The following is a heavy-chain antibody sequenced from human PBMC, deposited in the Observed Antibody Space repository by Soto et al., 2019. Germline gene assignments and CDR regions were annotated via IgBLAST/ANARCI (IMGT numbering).Heavy chain of an antibody. V-gene: IGHV1-69*13. CDR3: ARGMEMTPMSYLNN. D-gene: IGHD1-26*01. CDR1: GGNSSSYV. Sequence: SLKVSGKASGGNSSSYVISWVRQAPGQGLEWMGGIIPIFGTANYAQTFQGRVTITADESTRTAYMELNSLRSEDTAFYYCARGMEMTPMSYLNNWGEGTPVTV. J-gene: IGHJ4*02. CDR2: IIPIFGTA.